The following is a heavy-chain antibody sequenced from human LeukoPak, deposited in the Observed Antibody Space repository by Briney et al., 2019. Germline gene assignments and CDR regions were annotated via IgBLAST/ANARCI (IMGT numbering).Heavy chain of an antibody. CDR3: ARGEASHYDSSGYPDY. Sequence: AGRSLRLSRAASGFSFSTYGMHWVRQAPGKGLEWVAVIWYDGNTKYYADSVKGRFTISRDKSKNTLYLQMNSLKPEDTAVYYCARGEASHYDSSGYPDYWGQGTLVTVSS. CDR2: IWYDGNTK. V-gene: IGHV3-33*01. J-gene: IGHJ4*02. CDR1: GFSFSTYG. D-gene: IGHD3-22*01.